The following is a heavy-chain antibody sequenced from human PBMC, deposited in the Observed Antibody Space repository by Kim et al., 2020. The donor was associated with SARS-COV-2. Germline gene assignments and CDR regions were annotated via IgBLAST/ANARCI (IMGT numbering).Heavy chain of an antibody. V-gene: IGHV3-73*01. D-gene: IGHD3-10*01. CDR3: TRHQTTMVRGVMGWFDP. J-gene: IGHJ5*02. CDR2: IRSKANSYAT. CDR1: GFTFSGSA. Sequence: GGSLRLSCAASGFTFSGSAMHWVRQASGKGLEWVGRIRSKANSYATAYAASVKGRFTISRGDSKNTAYLQMNSLKTEDTAVYYCTRHQTTMVRGVMGWFDPWGQGTLVTVSS.